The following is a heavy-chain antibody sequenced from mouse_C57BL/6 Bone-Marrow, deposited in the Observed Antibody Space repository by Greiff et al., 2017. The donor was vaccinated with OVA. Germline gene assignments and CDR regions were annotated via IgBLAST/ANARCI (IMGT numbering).Heavy chain of an antibody. J-gene: IGHJ2*01. Sequence: QVQLQQPGAELVKPGASVKMSCKASGYTFTSYWITWVKQRPGQGLEWIGALYPGSGRTNYHAPFKRKATLTVDTSSSTAYMQRSSLTSEDAADDYGARGPYESNLWGKGTTLTVAS. CDR2: LYPGSGRT. D-gene: IGHD2-12*01. CDR3: ARGPYESNL. V-gene: IGHV1-55*01. CDR1: GYTFTSYW.